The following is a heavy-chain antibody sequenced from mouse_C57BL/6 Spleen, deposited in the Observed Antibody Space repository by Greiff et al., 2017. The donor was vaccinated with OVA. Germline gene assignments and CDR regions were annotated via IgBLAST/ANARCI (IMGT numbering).Heavy chain of an antibody. CDR3: ARGEEDYFDY. J-gene: IGHJ2*01. Sequence: VQLQQSGAELVKPGASVKMSCKASGYTFTSYWITWVKQRPGQGLEWIGDIYPGSGSTNYDEKFKSKATLTVDTSSSTAYMQLSSLTSEDSAVYYCARGEEDYFDYWGQGTTLTVSS. V-gene: IGHV1-55*01. CDR2: IYPGSGST. CDR1: GYTFTSYW.